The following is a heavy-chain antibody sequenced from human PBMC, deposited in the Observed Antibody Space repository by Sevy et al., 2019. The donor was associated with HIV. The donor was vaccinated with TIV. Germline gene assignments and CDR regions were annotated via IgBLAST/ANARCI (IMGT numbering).Heavy chain of an antibody. D-gene: IGHD4-17*01. CDR2: ISSSSSPI. J-gene: IGHJ4*02. CDR1: GFTFSDYS. CDR3: ARNGDYDY. Sequence: GGSLRLSCAASGFTFSDYSMNWVRQAPGKGLEWVSYISSSSSPIYYADSVKGRFTISRDNAKNSLYPQMNSLRDEDTAVYYCARNGDYDYWGQGTLVTVSS. V-gene: IGHV3-48*02.